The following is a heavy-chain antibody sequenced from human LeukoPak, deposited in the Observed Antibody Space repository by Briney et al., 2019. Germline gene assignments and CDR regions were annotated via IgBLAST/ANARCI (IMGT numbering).Heavy chain of an antibody. CDR1: GFTFSNYG. Sequence: GGSLRLSCAASGFTFSNYGMSWVRQAPGKGLEWVSAISGSAGSTHYADSVKGRLTISRDNSKNTLYLQMNSLRDEDTAVYYCAKDRALYGDYGYYFDFWGRGGLVTVPS. V-gene: IGHV3-23*01. CDR3: AKDRALYGDYGYYFDF. J-gene: IGHJ4*02. D-gene: IGHD4-17*01. CDR2: ISGSAGST.